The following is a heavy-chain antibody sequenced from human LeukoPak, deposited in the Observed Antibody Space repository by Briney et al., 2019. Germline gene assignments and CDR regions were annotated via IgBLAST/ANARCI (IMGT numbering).Heavy chain of an antibody. J-gene: IGHJ4*02. CDR1: GFTLSNYW. V-gene: IGHV3-74*01. D-gene: IGHD2-15*01. CDR2: INIEGSRT. Sequence: GGSLRLSCGGSGFTLSNYWVHWVRQAPGKGLVWVSRINIEGSRTDYADSVRGRFTISRDNAKNTVDLEMNSLTAEDTAVYYCASSMGGRNDFWGQGTLVTVSS. CDR3: ASSMGGRNDF.